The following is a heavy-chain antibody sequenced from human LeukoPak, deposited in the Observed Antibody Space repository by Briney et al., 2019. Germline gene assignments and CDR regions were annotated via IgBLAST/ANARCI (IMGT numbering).Heavy chain of an antibody. Sequence: GGSLRLSCAASGFTFSTYSMNWVRQAPGKGLEWVSYMSSSGNTIYHADSVKGRFNISRDNAKNSLFLHMGSLRAEDTAVYYCARLGVDDYVPIARNSGGLDYYFYMDVWGKGTTVTVSS. J-gene: IGHJ6*03. V-gene: IGHV3-48*01. CDR3: ARLGVDDYVPIARNSGGLDYYFYMDV. CDR2: MSSSGNTI. D-gene: IGHD3-16*01. CDR1: GFTFSTYS.